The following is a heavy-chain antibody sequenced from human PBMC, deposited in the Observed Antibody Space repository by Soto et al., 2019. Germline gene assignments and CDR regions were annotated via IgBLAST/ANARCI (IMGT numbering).Heavy chain of an antibody. D-gene: IGHD3-9*01. Sequence: ASVNVSCKXSGYTFTSYAMHWVRQAPGQRLEWMGWINAGNGNTKYSQKFQGRVTITRDTSASTAYMELSSLRSEDTAVYYCARARPHLLTGYYPFDYWGQGTLVTVSS. CDR3: ARARPHLLTGYYPFDY. J-gene: IGHJ4*02. CDR2: INAGNGNT. V-gene: IGHV1-3*01. CDR1: GYTFTSYA.